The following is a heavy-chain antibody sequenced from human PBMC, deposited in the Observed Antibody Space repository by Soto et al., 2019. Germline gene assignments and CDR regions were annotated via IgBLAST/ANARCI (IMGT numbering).Heavy chain of an antibody. V-gene: IGHV4-59*08. CDR1: GGSISSYY. J-gene: IGHJ4*02. CDR2: IYYSGST. D-gene: IGHD6-19*01. CDR3: ARKRDNTSGWYLTHFDY. Sequence: PSETLSLTCTVSGGSISSYYWSWIRQPPGKGLEWIGYIYYSGSTNYNPSLKSRVTISVDTSKNQFSLKLSSVTAADTAVYYCARKRDNTSGWYLTHFDYCGQGYLVPVSS.